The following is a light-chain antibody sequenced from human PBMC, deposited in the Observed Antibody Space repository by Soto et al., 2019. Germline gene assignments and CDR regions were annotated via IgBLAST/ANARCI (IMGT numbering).Light chain of an antibody. V-gene: IGKV1-27*01. CDR2: AAS. CDR1: QGISNL. J-gene: IGKJ4*01. Sequence: DIQMTQSPSSLPASVGDRVTITYRASQGISNLLAWYQKRPGKLPKLLIYAASTLQPGVPSRFSGRGSGTDFTLTISSLQPEDVATYYCQKFSSDPFTFGGGTKVEIK. CDR3: QKFSSDPFT.